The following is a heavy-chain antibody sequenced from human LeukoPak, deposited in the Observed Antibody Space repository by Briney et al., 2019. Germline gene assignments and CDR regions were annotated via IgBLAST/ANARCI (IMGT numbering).Heavy chain of an antibody. V-gene: IGHV4-38-2*02. D-gene: IGHD1-14*01. Sequence: PSETLSLTCTVSGYSISSGYYWGWVRQPPGKGLEWIGEIYHSGSTNYNPSLKSRVTISVDKSKNQFSLKLSSVTAADTAVYYCASEGIAGYWGQGTLVTVSS. CDR2: IYHSGST. CDR3: ASEGIAGY. J-gene: IGHJ4*02. CDR1: GYSISSGYY.